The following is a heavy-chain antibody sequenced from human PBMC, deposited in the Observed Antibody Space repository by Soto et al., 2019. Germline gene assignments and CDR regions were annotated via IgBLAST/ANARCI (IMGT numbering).Heavy chain of an antibody. CDR2: IRSKANSYAT. V-gene: IGHV3-73*02. Sequence: EVQLVESGGGLVQPGGSLKLSCAASGFTFSGSAMHWVRQASGKGLEWVGRIRSKANSYATAYAASVKGRFTISRDDSKNTAYLQMISLKTEDTAVYYCTTESRITMIVVDPFDYWGQGTLVTVSS. CDR3: TTESRITMIVVDPFDY. CDR1: GFTFSGSA. J-gene: IGHJ4*02. D-gene: IGHD3-22*01.